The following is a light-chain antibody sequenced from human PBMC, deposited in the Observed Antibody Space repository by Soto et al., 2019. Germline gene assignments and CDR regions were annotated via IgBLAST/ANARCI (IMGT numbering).Light chain of an antibody. CDR1: QSVSSN. J-gene: IGKJ5*01. Sequence: EIVMRQSPATLSLSPGERATLSCMASQSVSSNLAWYQQKPGQAPRLLIYGASTRATGIPARFSGSGSGTEFTLTISSLQSEDFAVYYCQQYNNWPITFGQGTRLEIK. CDR3: QQYNNWPIT. V-gene: IGKV3-15*01. CDR2: GAS.